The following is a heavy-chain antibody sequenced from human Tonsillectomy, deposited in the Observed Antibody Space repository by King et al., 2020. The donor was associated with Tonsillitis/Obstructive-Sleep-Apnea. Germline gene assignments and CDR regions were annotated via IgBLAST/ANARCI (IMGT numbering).Heavy chain of an antibody. CDR3: ARLEDLEYFQH. CDR2: IYYSGST. D-gene: IGHD1-1*01. J-gene: IGHJ1*01. CDR1: GGSISSYY. Sequence: VQLQESGPGLVKPSETLSLTCTVSGGSISSYYWSWIRQPPGKGLEWIGYIYYSGSTNYNPSLKSRVTISVDTSKNQFSLKLSSVTAADTAVYNCARLEDLEYFQHWGQGTLVTVSS. V-gene: IGHV4-59*08.